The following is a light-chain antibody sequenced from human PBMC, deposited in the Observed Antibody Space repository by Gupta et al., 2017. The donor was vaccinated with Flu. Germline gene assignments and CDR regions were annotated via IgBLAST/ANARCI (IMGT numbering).Light chain of an antibody. CDR1: TLSTQY. Sequence: SYELTQPPSVSVSPGQTATITCSGNTLSTQYTYWYQQKPGQAPVLVIFKDTERPSGIPERFSGSNSGTTVTLTISGVQAEDEAAYYCQSAYNSGTYVVFGGGTKLTV. CDR3: QSAYNSGTYVV. CDR2: KDT. J-gene: IGLJ2*01. V-gene: IGLV3-25*03.